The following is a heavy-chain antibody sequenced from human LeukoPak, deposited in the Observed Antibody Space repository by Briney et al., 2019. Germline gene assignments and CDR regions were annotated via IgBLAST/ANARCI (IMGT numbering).Heavy chain of an antibody. J-gene: IGHJ4*02. V-gene: IGHV3-23*01. CDR1: GFTFSSYA. D-gene: IGHD2-8*01. Sequence: GGSLTLSCAGSGFTFSSYAMSWVRQAPGQGLEWVSVISDSGDYTSYADSVRGRFTISRDNSRNTLYLQMISLRPEDTAVYYCAKDTPIGKYCTNGVCSPFDYWGQETLVTVSS. CDR3: AKDTPIGKYCTNGVCSPFDY. CDR2: ISDSGDYT.